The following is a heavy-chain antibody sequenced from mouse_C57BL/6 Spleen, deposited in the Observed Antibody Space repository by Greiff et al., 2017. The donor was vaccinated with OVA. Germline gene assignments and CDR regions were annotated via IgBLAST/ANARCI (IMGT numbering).Heavy chain of an antibody. J-gene: IGHJ4*01. D-gene: IGHD2-4*01. CDR1: GFTFTDYY. CDR2: IRKKANGYTT. Sequence: EVQRVESGGGLVQPGGSLSLSCAASGFTFTDYYMSWVRQPPGQALEWLGFIRKKANGYTTEYSASVKGRFTISRDNSQSILYLQMNALRAEDSATYYCAKYGPDDYDADYYAMDYWGQGTSVTVAS. V-gene: IGHV7-3*01. CDR3: AKYGPDDYDADYYAMDY.